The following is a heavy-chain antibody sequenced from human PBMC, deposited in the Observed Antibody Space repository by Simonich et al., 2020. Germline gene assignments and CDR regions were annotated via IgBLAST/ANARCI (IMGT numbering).Heavy chain of an antibody. Sequence: EVQLVESGGGLVQPGRSLRLSCAASGFTFDDYAMHWVRPAPGKGLGWVSGISWNSGSIGYADSVKGRFTISRDNAKNSLYLQMNSLRAEDTALYYCAKDVAAAGTEYFQHWGQGTLVTVSS. D-gene: IGHD6-13*01. J-gene: IGHJ1*01. V-gene: IGHV3-9*01. CDR1: GFTFDDYA. CDR3: AKDVAAAGTEYFQH. CDR2: ISWNSGSI.